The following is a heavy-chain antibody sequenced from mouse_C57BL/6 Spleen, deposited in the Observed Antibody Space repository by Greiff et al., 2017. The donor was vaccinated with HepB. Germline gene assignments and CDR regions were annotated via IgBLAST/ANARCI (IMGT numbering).Heavy chain of an antibody. J-gene: IGHJ4*01. CDR2: INPGSGGT. D-gene: IGHD2-1*01. Sequence: QVQLQQSGAELVRPGTSVKVSCKASGYAFTNYLIEWVKQRPGQGLEWIGVINPGSGGTNYNEKFKGKATLTADKSSSTAYMQLSSLTSEDSAVYFCARSGDYGNYEDAMDYWGQGTSVTVSS. CDR3: ARSGDYGNYEDAMDY. V-gene: IGHV1-54*01. CDR1: GYAFTNYL.